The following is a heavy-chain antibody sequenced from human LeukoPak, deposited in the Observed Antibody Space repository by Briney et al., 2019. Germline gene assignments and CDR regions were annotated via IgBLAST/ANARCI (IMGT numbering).Heavy chain of an antibody. V-gene: IGHV3-64D*06. D-gene: IGHD3-22*01. Sequence: QPGGSLRLSCSASGFTFSSYAMLWVRQAPGKGLEYVTTISSNGGSTYYADSVKGRFTISRDNSKNTLYLKMSSLRAEDTAVYYCVKGGIVVLISAFDIWGQGTMVTVSS. CDR1: GFTFSSYA. CDR3: VKGGIVVLISAFDI. J-gene: IGHJ3*02. CDR2: ISSNGGST.